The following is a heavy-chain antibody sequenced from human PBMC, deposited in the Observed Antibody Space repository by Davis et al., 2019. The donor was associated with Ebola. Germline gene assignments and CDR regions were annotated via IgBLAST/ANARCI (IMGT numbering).Heavy chain of an antibody. CDR3: AKDLMTWYNWNYSDGMDV. D-gene: IGHD1-7*01. CDR2: ISYAGSNK. J-gene: IGHJ6*02. CDR1: GFTFSSYG. V-gene: IGHV3-30*18. Sequence: GGSLRLSCAASGFTFSSYGMHWVRQAPGKGLEWVAVISYAGSNKYYADSVKGRFTISRDNSKNTLYLQMNSLRAEDTAVYYCAKDLMTWYNWNYSDGMDVWGQGTTVTVSS.